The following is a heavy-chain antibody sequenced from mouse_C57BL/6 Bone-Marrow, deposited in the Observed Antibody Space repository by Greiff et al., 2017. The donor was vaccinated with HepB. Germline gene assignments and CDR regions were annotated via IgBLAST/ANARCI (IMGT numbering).Heavy chain of an antibody. CDR3: ARSGFSDY. CDR2: IDPSDSYT. V-gene: IGHV1-69*01. CDR1: GYTFTSYW. Sequence: QVQLQQPGAELVMPGASVKLSCKASGYTFTSYWMHWVKQRPGQGLEWIGEIDPSDSYTNYNQKFKGKSTLTVDKSSSTAYMQLSSLTSEDSAVYYCARSGFSDYGGQGTTLTVSS. J-gene: IGHJ2*01.